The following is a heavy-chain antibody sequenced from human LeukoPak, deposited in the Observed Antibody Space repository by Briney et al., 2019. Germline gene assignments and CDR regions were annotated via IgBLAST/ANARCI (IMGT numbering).Heavy chain of an antibody. CDR2: ISFDGSKK. D-gene: IGHD3-22*01. V-gene: IGHV3-30-3*01. J-gene: IGHJ4*02. CDR1: GFTFTDYS. CDR3: ASLDSSGD. Sequence: PGRSLRLSCAASGFTFTDYSMHWVRQAPGKGLEWVAVISFDGSKKYYADSVKGRFTISRDNSKDTVSLQMNSLRVEDTAVYYCASLDSSGDWGQGTLVTVSS.